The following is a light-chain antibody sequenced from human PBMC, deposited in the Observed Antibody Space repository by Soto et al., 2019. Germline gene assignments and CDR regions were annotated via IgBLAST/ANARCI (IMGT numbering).Light chain of an antibody. V-gene: IGKV3-11*01. Sequence: EIVLTQSPATLSLSPGERATLSCRASQSVSRYLAWYQQKPGQAPRLLIYDASNRATGIPARFSGSGSGTDFNLTIRSLDPEDFAVYYCQQRSNWPITFGQGTRLEIK. CDR1: QSVSRY. J-gene: IGKJ5*01. CDR2: DAS. CDR3: QQRSNWPIT.